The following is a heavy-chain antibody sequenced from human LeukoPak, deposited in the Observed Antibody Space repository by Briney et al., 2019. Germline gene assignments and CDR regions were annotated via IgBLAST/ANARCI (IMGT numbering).Heavy chain of an antibody. CDR3: AREKNYYDSTEGLDY. CDR1: GYTFTNYG. CDR2: ISAYNGNT. D-gene: IGHD3-22*01. Sequence: ASVKVSCKSSGYTFTNYGITWVRQAPGQGLEWMGWISAYNGNTKYAQKFQGRVTMTTDTSTSTAYMEVRSLRSDDTAMYYCAREKNYYDSTEGLDYWGQGTLVTVSS. V-gene: IGHV1-18*01. J-gene: IGHJ4*02.